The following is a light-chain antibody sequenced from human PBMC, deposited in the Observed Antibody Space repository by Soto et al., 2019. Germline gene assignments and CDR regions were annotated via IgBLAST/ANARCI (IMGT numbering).Light chain of an antibody. CDR3: QQYNTFSRT. V-gene: IGKV1-5*01. Sequence: IQVTQSPSTLSASVGDSVTITCRASQSLGNWLAWYQQKPGKAPRXLIYDGSNLESGVPSRFSGSGSGSEFTLTINSLQPDDSATYYCQQYNTFSRTFGQGTKVDIK. CDR2: DGS. J-gene: IGKJ1*01. CDR1: QSLGNW.